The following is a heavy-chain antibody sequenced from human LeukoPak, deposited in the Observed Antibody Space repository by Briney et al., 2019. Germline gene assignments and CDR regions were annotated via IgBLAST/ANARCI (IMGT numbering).Heavy chain of an antibody. CDR3: ARDAYCGGDCYAFDI. Sequence: SETLSLTCAVSGGSISSGGYSWSWIRQPPGKGLEWIGYIYYSGSTYYNPSLKSRVTISVDTSKNQFSLKLSSVTAADTAVYYCARDAYCGGDCYAFDIWGQGTMVTVSS. V-gene: IGHV4-30-4*07. J-gene: IGHJ3*02. CDR2: IYYSGST. CDR1: GGSISSGGYS. D-gene: IGHD2-21*02.